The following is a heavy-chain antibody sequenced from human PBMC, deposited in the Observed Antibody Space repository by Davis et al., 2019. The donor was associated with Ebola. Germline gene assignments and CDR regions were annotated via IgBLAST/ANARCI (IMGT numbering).Heavy chain of an antibody. Sequence: PGGSLRLSCAASGFTFSSYGMHWVRQAPGKGLEWVAVISYDGSNKYYADSVKGRFTISRDNSKNTLYLQMNSLRAEDTAMYYCAKDIQVFVDTAMLMNYWGQGTLVTVSS. CDR3: AKDIQVFVDTAMLMNY. J-gene: IGHJ4*02. CDR1: GFTFSSYG. CDR2: ISYDGSNK. V-gene: IGHV3-30*18. D-gene: IGHD5-18*01.